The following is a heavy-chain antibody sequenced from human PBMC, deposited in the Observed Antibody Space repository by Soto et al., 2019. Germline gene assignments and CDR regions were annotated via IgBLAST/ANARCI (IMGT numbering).Heavy chain of an antibody. CDR2: ISYDGSNK. D-gene: IGHD4-4*01. CDR3: AEGPTHEYSNYFDY. V-gene: IGHV3-30*03. J-gene: IGHJ4*02. CDR1: GFTFSSYG. Sequence: GGSLRLSCAASGFTFSSYGMHWVRQAPGKGLEWVAVISYDGSNKYYADSVRGRFTISRDNSKNTLYLQMNSLRAEDTAVYYCAEGPTHEYSNYFDYWGQGTLVTVSS.